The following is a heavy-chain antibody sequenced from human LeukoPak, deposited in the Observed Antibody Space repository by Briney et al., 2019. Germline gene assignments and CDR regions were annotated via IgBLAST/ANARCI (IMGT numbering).Heavy chain of an antibody. CDR3: ARGNTTRGGDYGMDV. V-gene: IGHV1-69*06. CDR2: IIPIFGTA. D-gene: IGHD3-16*01. Sequence: SVKVSCKASGGTFSSYAISWVRQAPGQGLEGMGGIIPIFGTANYAQKFQGRVTITADKSTSTAYMELSSLRSEDTAVYYCARGNTTRGGDYGMDVWGKGTTVTVSS. J-gene: IGHJ6*04. CDR1: GGTFSSYA.